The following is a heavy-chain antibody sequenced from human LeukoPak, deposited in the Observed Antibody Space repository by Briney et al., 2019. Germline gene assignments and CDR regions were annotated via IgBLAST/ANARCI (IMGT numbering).Heavy chain of an antibody. V-gene: IGHV4-59*01. J-gene: IGHJ5*02. CDR1: GASISSYY. CDR2: IYYTGST. CDR3: AREWSS. D-gene: IGHD2-15*01. Sequence: SQTLSLTCTVSGASISSYYWSWIRQPPGKGLEWIGYIYYTGSTNYNPSLKSRVTISVDTCKNQCSLKLSSVTAADTAVYYCAREWSSWGQGTLVTVSS.